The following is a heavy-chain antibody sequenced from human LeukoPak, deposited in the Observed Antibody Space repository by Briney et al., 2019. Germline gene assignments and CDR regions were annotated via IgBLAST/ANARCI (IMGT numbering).Heavy chain of an antibody. V-gene: IGHV1-2*02. CDR2: INPNSGGT. J-gene: IGHJ4*02. D-gene: IGHD6-6*01. Sequence: ASVKVSCKASGYTFTGYYMHWVRQAPGRGLEWMGWINPNSGGTNYAQKFQGRVTMTRDTSISTAYMELSRLRSDDTAVYYCARDEGPYSSSSGPSPFDYWGQGTLVTVSS. CDR1: GYTFTGYY. CDR3: ARDEGPYSSSSGPSPFDY.